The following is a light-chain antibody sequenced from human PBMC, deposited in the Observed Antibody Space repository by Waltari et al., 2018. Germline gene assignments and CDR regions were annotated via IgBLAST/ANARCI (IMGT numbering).Light chain of an antibody. V-gene: IGKV1-33*01. J-gene: IGKJ2*01. CDR1: QGINFY. CDR3: QQYDNLPYT. CDR2: DES. Sequence: DIQMTQSPSSLSASVGDRVTITCQASQGINFYLNWYQRRPGKAPKLLIYDESNLETGVPSRFSGSGSGTDFTFTISSLQPEDIATYYCQQYDNLPYTFGQGTKLEIK.